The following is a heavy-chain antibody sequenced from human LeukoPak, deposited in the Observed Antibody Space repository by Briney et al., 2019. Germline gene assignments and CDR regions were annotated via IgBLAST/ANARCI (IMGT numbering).Heavy chain of an antibody. CDR1: GFKFDDHG. CDR3: AKGRSYIAFDI. D-gene: IGHD1-26*01. CDR2: LSWSGGRT. V-gene: IGHV3-20*04. J-gene: IGHJ3*02. Sequence: PGGSLRLSCAASGFKFDDHGMNWVRQAPGKGLEWVSGLSWSGGRTGYADSVKGRFTISRDNAKNTLYLQMNSLRAEDTALYYLAKGRSYIAFDIWGQRTMGTVSS.